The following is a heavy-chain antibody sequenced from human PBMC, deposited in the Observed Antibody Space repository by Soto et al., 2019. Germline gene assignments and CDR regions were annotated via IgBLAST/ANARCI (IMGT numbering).Heavy chain of an antibody. CDR3: ARAPLKEYYYGSGSPGLRFDP. V-gene: IGHV4-34*01. CDR2: INHSGST. CDR1: GGSFSGYY. D-gene: IGHD3-10*01. J-gene: IGHJ5*02. Sequence: PSETLSLTCAVYGGSFSGYYWSWIRQPPGKGLEWIGEINHSGSTNYNPSLKSRVTISVDTSKNQFSLKLSSVTAADTAVYYCARAPLKEYYYGSGSPGLRFDPWGQGTLVTVSS.